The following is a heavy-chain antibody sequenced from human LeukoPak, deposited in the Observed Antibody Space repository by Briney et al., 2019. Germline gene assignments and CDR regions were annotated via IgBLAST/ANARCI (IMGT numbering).Heavy chain of an antibody. CDR1: GGSFIDYY. CDR2: IDHSGST. CDR3: ARGFSH. J-gene: IGHJ4*02. Sequence: PSETLSLTCAVYGGSFIDYYWSWLCQPPGKGLEWIGEIDHSGSTTYNPSLKSRVTISVDTSKNQFSLKLNSVTAADTAVYYCARGFSHWGQGTLVTVSS. D-gene: IGHD3-3*01. V-gene: IGHV4-34*01.